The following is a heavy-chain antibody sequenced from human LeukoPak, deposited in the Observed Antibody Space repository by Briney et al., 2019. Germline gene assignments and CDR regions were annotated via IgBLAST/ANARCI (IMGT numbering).Heavy chain of an antibody. J-gene: IGHJ4*02. Sequence: GGSLRLSCAASGFTVRSYWMSWVRRAPGKGLEWVANINQDGSEKNYVDSVKGRFTIFRDNPKNSLYLEMDSLRVEDTAVYYCAREYDYGDPGIDYWGQGALVTVSS. CDR1: GFTVRSYW. CDR3: AREYDYGDPGIDY. CDR2: INQDGSEK. V-gene: IGHV3-7*01. D-gene: IGHD4-17*01.